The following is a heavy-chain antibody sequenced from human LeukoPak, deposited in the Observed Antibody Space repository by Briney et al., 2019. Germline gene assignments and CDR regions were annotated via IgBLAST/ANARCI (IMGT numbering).Heavy chain of an antibody. V-gene: IGHV4-61*01. CDR3: ARDGAVGGID. J-gene: IGHJ4*02. D-gene: IGHD3-3*01. Sequence: SETLSLTCTVSGGSVSSGSYYWSWIRQPPGKGLEWIGYIYYSGSTNYNPSLKSRVTISVDTSRNQFSLKLSSVTAADTAVYYCARDGAVGGIDWGQGTLVTVSS. CDR2: IYYSGST. CDR1: GGSVSSGSYY.